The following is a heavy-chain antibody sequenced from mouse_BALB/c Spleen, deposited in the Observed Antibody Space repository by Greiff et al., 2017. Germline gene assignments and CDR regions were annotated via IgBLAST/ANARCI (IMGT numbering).Heavy chain of an antibody. CDR1: GFTFNTYA. J-gene: IGHJ1*01. V-gene: IGHV10-1*02. Sequence: DVQLVESGGGLVQPKGSLKLSCAASGFTFNTYAMNWVRQAPGKGLEWVARIRSKSNNYATYYADSVKDRFTISRDDSQSMLYLQMNNLKTEDTAMYYCVTGSMITWYFDVWGAGTTVTVSS. CDR2: IRSKSNNYAT. D-gene: IGHD2-4*01. CDR3: VTGSMITWYFDV.